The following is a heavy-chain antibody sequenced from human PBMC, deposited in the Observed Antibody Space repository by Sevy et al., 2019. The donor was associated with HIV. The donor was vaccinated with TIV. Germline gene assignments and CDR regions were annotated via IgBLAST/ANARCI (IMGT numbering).Heavy chain of an antibody. V-gene: IGHV3-30*18. Sequence: GGSLRLSCTGSGFSFSYYGIHWVRQAPGKGLDWVALISHDGINEYYADSVKGRFTISRDNSKNTVYLEMNRLRNEDTAIYFCANEYSGSYSHSYLYALDVWGQGTTVTVSS. CDR1: GFSFSYYG. J-gene: IGHJ6*01. CDR3: ANEYSGSYSHSYLYALDV. D-gene: IGHD1-26*01. CDR2: ISHDGINE.